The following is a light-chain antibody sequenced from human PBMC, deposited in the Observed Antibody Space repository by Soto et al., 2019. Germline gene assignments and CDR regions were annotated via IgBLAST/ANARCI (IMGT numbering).Light chain of an antibody. V-gene: IGKV3-15*01. CDR3: QQYNYWPPLT. J-gene: IGKJ4*01. CDR1: QSVSSN. Sequence: EIVLTQSPVTLSVSPGERATLSCRASQSVSSNLAWYQQSPGQAPRLLIYGASTRAAGIPARFSGSGSGTEFTPTISSLQSEDFALYYCQQYNYWPPLTFGGGTKVEIK. CDR2: GAS.